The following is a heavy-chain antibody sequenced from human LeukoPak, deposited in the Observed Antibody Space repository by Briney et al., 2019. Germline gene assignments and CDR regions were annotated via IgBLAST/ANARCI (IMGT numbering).Heavy chain of an antibody. CDR3: ARSRLYGSGSSTRDNWFDP. J-gene: IGHJ5*02. V-gene: IGHV1-8*01. CDR1: GYTFTGYD. D-gene: IGHD3-10*01. Sequence: ASVKVSCKASGYTFTGYDINWVRQATGQGLEWMGWMNPNSGHTGYAQKFQGRVTMTRNTSISTAYMELSSLRSEDTAVYYCARSRLYGSGSSTRDNWFDPWGQGTLVTVSS. CDR2: MNPNSGHT.